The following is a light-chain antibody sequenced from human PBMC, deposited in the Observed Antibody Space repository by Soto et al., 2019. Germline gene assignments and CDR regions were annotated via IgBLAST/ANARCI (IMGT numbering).Light chain of an antibody. CDR1: QTISSW. CDR2: KAS. J-gene: IGKJ1*01. CDR3: KHYNSYSDA. V-gene: IGKV1-5*03. Sequence: DIQMTQAPSTLSGSVGYRVRINCRVSQTISSWLAWYQQKPGKAPKLLIYKASTLKSGVPSRFSGSGSGTEFTLTISSLQTDDFATYYCKHYNSYSDAFGKGTKVDIK.